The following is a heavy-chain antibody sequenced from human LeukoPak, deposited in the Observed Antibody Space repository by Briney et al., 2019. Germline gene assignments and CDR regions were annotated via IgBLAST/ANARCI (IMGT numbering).Heavy chain of an antibody. CDR2: IYHSGST. CDR3: AKDSSGYYHGNWFDP. D-gene: IGHD3-22*01. J-gene: IGHJ5*02. V-gene: IGHV4-38-2*01. Sequence: PSETLSLTCAVSGYSISSGYYWGWIRQPPGKGLEWIGSIYHSGSTYYNPSLKSRVTISVDTSKNQFSLKLSSVTAADTAVCYCAKDSSGYYHGNWFDPWGQGTLVTVSS. CDR1: GYSISSGYY.